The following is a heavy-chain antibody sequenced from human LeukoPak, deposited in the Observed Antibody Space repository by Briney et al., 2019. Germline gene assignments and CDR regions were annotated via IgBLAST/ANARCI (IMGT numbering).Heavy chain of an antibody. D-gene: IGHD2-21*01. CDR3: ARDDCGDTCYPGGY. J-gene: IGHJ4*02. CDR2: IKAGNGDT. CDR1: GYRFTEYV. V-gene: IGHV1-3*01. Sequence: ASVKVSCKASGYRFTEYVVHWVRQAPGQRPEWMGWIKAGNGDTKYSQNFQDRLTITRDTSASTVYMELSSLTSEDTALYYCARDDCGDTCYPGGYWGQGTLVTVSS.